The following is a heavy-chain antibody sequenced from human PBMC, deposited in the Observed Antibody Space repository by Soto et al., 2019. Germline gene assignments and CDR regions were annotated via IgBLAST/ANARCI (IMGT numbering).Heavy chain of an antibody. V-gene: IGHV1-8*01. CDR3: AREVAGAGILSSYYYYYDMDV. Sequence: QVQLVQSGAEVKKPGASVKVSCKASGYTFTSYDINWVRQATGQGLEWMGWMNPNSGNTGYAQKFQGRVTMTRNTSISTAYMELSSLRSEDTAVYYCAREVAGAGILSSYYYYYDMDVWGKGPTVTVSS. CDR1: GYTFTSYD. D-gene: IGHD6-13*01. CDR2: MNPNSGNT. J-gene: IGHJ6*03.